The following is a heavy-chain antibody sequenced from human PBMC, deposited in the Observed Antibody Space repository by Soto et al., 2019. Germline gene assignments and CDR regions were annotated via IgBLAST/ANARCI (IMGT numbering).Heavy chain of an antibody. D-gene: IGHD1-1*01. CDR3: ARTGGLAWTYYYGMDV. J-gene: IGHJ6*02. CDR2: IYPGDSDT. Sequence: SLKTSCKGPGYYFPSDCIGWVHQMPGKGLEWMGIIYPGDSDTRYSPSFQGQVTISADKSISTAYLQWSSLKASDTAMYYCARTGGLAWTYYYGMDVWGQGTTVTVSS. CDR1: GYYFPSDC. V-gene: IGHV5-51*07.